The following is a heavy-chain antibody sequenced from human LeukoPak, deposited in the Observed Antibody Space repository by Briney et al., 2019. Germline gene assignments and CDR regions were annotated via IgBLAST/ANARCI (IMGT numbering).Heavy chain of an antibody. CDR2: ISGSGGRT. J-gene: IGHJ4*02. CDR3: ARDATYYYGSGSLN. Sequence: GGSLRLSCAASGFTFSNYVMNWVRQAPGKGLEWVSTISGSGGRTNYADSVKGRFTISRDNAKNSLYLQMNSLRAEDTAVYYCARDATYYYGSGSLNWGQGTLVTVSS. D-gene: IGHD3-10*01. V-gene: IGHV3-23*01. CDR1: GFTFSNYV.